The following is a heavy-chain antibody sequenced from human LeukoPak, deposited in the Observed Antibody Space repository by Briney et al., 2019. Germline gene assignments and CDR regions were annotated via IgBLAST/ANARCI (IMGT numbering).Heavy chain of an antibody. CDR2: ISAYNGNT. V-gene: IGHV1-18*01. Sequence: ASVKVSCKASGYTFTSYGISWVRQAPGQGLEWMGWISAYNGNTNYAQKLQGRVTMTTDTSTSTAYMELRSLRSDDTAVYYCAMQSSIDYDFWSGYPIGGAFDIWGQGTMVTVSS. CDR3: AMQSSIDYDFWSGYPIGGAFDI. D-gene: IGHD3-3*01. J-gene: IGHJ3*02. CDR1: GYTFTSYG.